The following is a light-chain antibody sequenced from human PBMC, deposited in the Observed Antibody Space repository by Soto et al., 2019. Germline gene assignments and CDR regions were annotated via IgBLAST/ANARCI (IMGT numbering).Light chain of an antibody. CDR3: QHYNSYSEA. J-gene: IGKJ1*01. CDR1: QTISSW. V-gene: IGKV1-5*03. Sequence: EIQMTQSPSTLSGSVGDRVTITCPASQTISSWLAWYQQKPGKAPKLLIYKASTLKSGVPSRFRGSGSGTEFTLTISSLQPDDFAPYYCQHYNSYSEAFGQGTKLDIK. CDR2: KAS.